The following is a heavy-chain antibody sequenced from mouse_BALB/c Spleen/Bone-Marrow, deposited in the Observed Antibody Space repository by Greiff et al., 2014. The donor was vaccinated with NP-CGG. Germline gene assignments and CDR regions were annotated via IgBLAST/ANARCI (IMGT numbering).Heavy chain of an antibody. CDR3: ARKDGGYYVMDY. J-gene: IGHJ4*01. CDR1: GFSLSRYN. V-gene: IGHV2-6-4*01. D-gene: IGHD2-3*01. CDR2: IWGGGGT. Sequence: VQLVESGPGLVAPSQNLSITRTVSGFSLSRYNIHWIRQPPGKGLEWLGMIWGGGGTDHNSALKSRLRISKDNSKSQIFLKINSLQIDDTAMYYCARKDGGYYVMDYWGQGTSVTVSS.